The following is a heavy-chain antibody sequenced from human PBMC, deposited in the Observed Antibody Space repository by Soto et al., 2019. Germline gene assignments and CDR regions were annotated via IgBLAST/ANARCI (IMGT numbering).Heavy chain of an antibody. V-gene: IGHV1-18*01. CDR1: GYTFTSYG. J-gene: IGHJ4*02. CDR3: ARIDLLTGYYGYFDY. CDR2: ISAYNGNK. D-gene: IGHD3-9*01. Sequence: ASVKVSCKASGYTFTSYGISWVRQAPGQGLEWMGWISAYNGNKNYAQKLQGRVTMTTDTSTSTAYMELRSLRSDDTAVYYCARIDLLTGYYGYFDYWGQGTLVTVSS.